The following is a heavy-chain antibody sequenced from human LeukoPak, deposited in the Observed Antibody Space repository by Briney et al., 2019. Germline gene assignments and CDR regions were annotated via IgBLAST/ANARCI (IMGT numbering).Heavy chain of an antibody. J-gene: IGHJ6*02. CDR3: AREAVMPVAPVKIGTSDRPLYEYYGLDV. V-gene: IGHV3-53*01. CDR1: GFTITTNY. CDR2: LYGDDET. D-gene: IGHD1/OR15-1a*01. Sequence: GGSLRLSCAASGFTITTNYMNWVRQAPGKGLEWVSVLYGDDETNYADSVKGRFTISRDNSKNTLYLQMNSLRADDTAVYYCAREAVMPVAPVKIGTSDRPLYEYYGLDVWGQGTTVTVSS.